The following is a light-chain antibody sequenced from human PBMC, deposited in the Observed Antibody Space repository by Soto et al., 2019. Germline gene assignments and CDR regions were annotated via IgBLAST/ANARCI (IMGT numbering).Light chain of an antibody. J-gene: IGKJ1*01. V-gene: IGKV3-20*01. Sequence: EIVLTQSPGTLSLPPGERATLSCRASQSVSSTSLAWYQQKPGQAPRLLIYGASTRATGIPDRFSGSGSGTDFTLTISRLESEDFAVYYCQQYGSSPRTFGQGTKVDI. CDR1: QSVSSTS. CDR3: QQYGSSPRT. CDR2: GAS.